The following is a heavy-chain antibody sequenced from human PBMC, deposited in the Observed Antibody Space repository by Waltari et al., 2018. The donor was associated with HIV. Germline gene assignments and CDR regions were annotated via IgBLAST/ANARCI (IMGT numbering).Heavy chain of an antibody. V-gene: IGHV3-73*02. Sequence: EVQLVESGGGLVQPGGSLKLSCAASGFTFSASSIHWVRPDSGEGLGGVGRIRTKANIYATAYAASVKGRVTISRDGSKNTAYLQMSSLKTEDTAVYYCTSPYGYSYESWGQGTLVTVSS. CDR2: IRTKANIYAT. J-gene: IGHJ4*02. D-gene: IGHD5-18*01. CDR3: TSPYGYSYES. CDR1: GFTFSASS.